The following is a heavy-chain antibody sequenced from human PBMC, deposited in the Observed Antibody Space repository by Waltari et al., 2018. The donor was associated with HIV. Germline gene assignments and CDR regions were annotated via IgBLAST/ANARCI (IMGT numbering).Heavy chain of an antibody. CDR2: ISPYNDDA. Sequence: QVQLVQFGTEVKKAGASVKVSCKTSGYTFTEYGISWVRQAPGQGLEWMGWISPYNDDANYAQKLQGRVTMTTYTSTKTAYMEVRSLRSDDTAVYYCARQGLQYSDGMDVWGHGTTVTVSS. V-gene: IGHV1-18*01. J-gene: IGHJ6*02. D-gene: IGHD4-4*01. CDR3: ARQGLQYSDGMDV. CDR1: GYTFTEYG.